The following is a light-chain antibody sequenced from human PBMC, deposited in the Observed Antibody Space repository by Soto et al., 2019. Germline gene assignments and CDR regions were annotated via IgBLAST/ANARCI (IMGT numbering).Light chain of an antibody. CDR3: QQADTFPYT. CDR1: QGIGSW. Sequence: DIQMTQSPSSVSASVGDRVTVTCRASQGIGSWLAWYQQKPGKAPKLLIYTTSSLQIGVPSRFSGSGSGTTFTLTISSLQPEDFATYYCQQADTFPYTFGQGTKLEIK. CDR2: TTS. J-gene: IGKJ2*01. V-gene: IGKV1-12*01.